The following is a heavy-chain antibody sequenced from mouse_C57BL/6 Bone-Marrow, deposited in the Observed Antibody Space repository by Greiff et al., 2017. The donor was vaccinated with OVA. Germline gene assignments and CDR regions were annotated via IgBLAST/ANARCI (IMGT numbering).Heavy chain of an antibody. Sequence: VQLQQSGPELVKPGASVKISCKASGYAFSSSWMNWVKQRPGKGLEWIGRIYPGDGDTNFNEKFKSKATLTVDTSSSTAYMQLSSLTSEDSAVYYCAKKGLLWLRRGFDYWGQGTTLTVST. CDR3: AKKGLLWLRRGFDY. CDR2: IYPGDGDT. D-gene: IGHD2-2*01. CDR1: GYAFSSSW. J-gene: IGHJ2*01. V-gene: IGHV1-82*01.